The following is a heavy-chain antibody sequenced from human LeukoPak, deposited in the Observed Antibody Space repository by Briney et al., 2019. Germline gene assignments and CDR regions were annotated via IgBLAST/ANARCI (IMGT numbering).Heavy chain of an antibody. CDR3: AKDEATSGGGLAS. Sequence: GGSLRLSCAASGFTVSGTHMSWVRQAPGKGLEWVSAMYTGGATYYADSVTGRFTVSRDTSRNTLFLHMNSLRADDTAIYYCAKDEATSGGGLASWGQGTLVIVSS. CDR2: MYTGGAT. CDR1: GFTVSGTH. V-gene: IGHV3-53*01. J-gene: IGHJ5*01. D-gene: IGHD3-16*01.